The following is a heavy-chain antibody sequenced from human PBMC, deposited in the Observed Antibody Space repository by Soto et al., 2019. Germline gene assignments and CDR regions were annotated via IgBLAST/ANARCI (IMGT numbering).Heavy chain of an antibody. CDR2: IKTKGEGGPT. CDR1: GRHISNAW. D-gene: IGHD2-15*01. J-gene: IGHJ6*02. V-gene: IGHV3-15*07. Sequence: PGRSLRLSCAASGRHISNAWMSWTRQAPGKGLEWVGRIKTKGEGGPTDYAAAVKGRFTVSRDDSKNTLHLQMNSLKTEDTAVYYCTTGSVEGVWGQGTTVTVSS. CDR3: TTGSVEGV.